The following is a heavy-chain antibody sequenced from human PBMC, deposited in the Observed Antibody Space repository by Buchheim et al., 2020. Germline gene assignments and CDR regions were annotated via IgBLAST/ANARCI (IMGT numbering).Heavy chain of an antibody. CDR1: GFTFRDFS. V-gene: IGHV3-11*01. Sequence: QVQLVESGGGLVKPVGSLRLSCAASGFTFRDFSMTWVRQAPGKGLEWISYIVTSGNTMYYTDSVKGRFTISRDNAKNSVYLQMDSLRADDTAVYYCARGAGSGTDYWGQGTL. CDR2: IVTSGNTM. CDR3: ARGAGSGTDY. J-gene: IGHJ4*02. D-gene: IGHD3-10*01.